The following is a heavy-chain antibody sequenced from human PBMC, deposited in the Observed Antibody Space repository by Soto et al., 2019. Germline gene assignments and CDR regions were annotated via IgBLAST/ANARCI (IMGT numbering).Heavy chain of an antibody. CDR1: GFTFSNAW. CDR2: IKSKTDGGTT. CDR3: TTDVLGYCSGGSCQGAWYYYYYMDV. J-gene: IGHJ6*03. Sequence: GGSLRLSCAASGFTFSNAWMSWVRQAPGKGLEWVGRIKSKTDGGTTDYAAPVKGRFTISRDDSKNTLYLQMNSLKTEDTAVYYCTTDVLGYCSGGSCQGAWYYYYYMDVWGKGTTVTVSS. V-gene: IGHV3-15*01. D-gene: IGHD2-15*01.